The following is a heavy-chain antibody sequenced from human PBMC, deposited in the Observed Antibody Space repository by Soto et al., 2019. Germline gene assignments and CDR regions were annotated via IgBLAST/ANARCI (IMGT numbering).Heavy chain of an antibody. CDR2: INHSGST. CDR3: ARAKWAARPYIGYYYGMDV. D-gene: IGHD6-6*01. J-gene: IGHJ6*02. CDR1: GGSFSGYY. Sequence: SETLSLTCAVYGGSFSGYYWSWIRQPPGKGLEWIGEINHSGSTNYNPSLKSRVTISVDTSKNQFSLKLSSVTAADTAVYYCARAKWAARPYIGYYYGMDVWGQGTTVTVSS. V-gene: IGHV4-34*01.